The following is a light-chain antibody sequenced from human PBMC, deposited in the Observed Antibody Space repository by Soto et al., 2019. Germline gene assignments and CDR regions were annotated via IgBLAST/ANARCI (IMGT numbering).Light chain of an antibody. CDR1: QSVSSN. Sequence: EIVMTQSPATLSVSPGERVILSCRASQSVSSNLAWYQHKPGQPPRLLIYGASSRATGIPARFSGSGAATEFTLYISSLQSEDFAVYFCQQYNNWPPLTFGGGTKVEIK. J-gene: IGKJ4*01. CDR3: QQYNNWPPLT. CDR2: GAS. V-gene: IGKV3-15*01.